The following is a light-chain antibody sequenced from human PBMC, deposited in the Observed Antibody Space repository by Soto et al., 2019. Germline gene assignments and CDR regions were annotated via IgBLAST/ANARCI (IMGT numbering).Light chain of an antibody. J-gene: IGLJ2*01. CDR2: DVS. V-gene: IGLV2-14*01. CDR3: SAHTGSSTYVV. Sequence: QSALTQPASVSGSPGQSITISCTGTSSDVGGYNYVSWYQPRPGEAPKLMIYDVSKRPSGVSNRFSGSKSGNTASLASSGLQAEDDADYYCSAHTGSSTYVVFGGGTTLAVL. CDR1: SSDVGGYNY.